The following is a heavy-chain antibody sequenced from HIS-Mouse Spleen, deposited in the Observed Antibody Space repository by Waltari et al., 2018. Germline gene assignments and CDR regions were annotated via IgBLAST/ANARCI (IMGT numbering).Heavy chain of an antibody. CDR3: ARVYDSSGYYDYYYYYGMDV. V-gene: IGHV1-69*04. D-gene: IGHD3-22*01. CDR2: IIPILGIA. Sequence: QVQLVQSGAEVKKPGSSVKVSCKASGGTFSSSAISWVRQAPGQGLGWMGRIIPILGIANYAQKFQGRVTITADKSTSTAYMELSSLRSEDTAVYYCARVYDSSGYYDYYYYYGMDVWGQGTTVTVSS. J-gene: IGHJ6*02. CDR1: GGTFSSSA.